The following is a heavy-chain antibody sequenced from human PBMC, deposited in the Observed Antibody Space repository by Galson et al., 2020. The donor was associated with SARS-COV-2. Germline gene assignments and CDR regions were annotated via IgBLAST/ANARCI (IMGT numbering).Heavy chain of an antibody. J-gene: IGHJ6*02. CDR1: GFTFSSYW. Sequence: GESLKISFAASGFTFSSYWMSWVRQAPGKGLEWVANIKQDGSEKYYVDSVKGRFTISRDNAKNSLYLQMNSLRAEDTAVYYCARDWGRDPWIQLFTVDYYYGMDVWGQGTTVTVSS. CDR3: ARDWGRDPWIQLFTVDYYYGMDV. CDR2: IKQDGSEK. D-gene: IGHD5-18*01. V-gene: IGHV3-7*01.